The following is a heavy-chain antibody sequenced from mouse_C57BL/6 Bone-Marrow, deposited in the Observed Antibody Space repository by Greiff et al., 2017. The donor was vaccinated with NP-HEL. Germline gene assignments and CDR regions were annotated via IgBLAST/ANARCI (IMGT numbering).Heavy chain of an antibody. Sequence: VQLMESGAELARPGASVKLSCKASGYTFTGYGISWVKQSTGQGLEWIGEIYPSSGNTYYKEKFKGKATLTADKSSSTAYMELRSLTSEDSAVCFCDEGAPYYSLDYWGQGTTLTVSS. D-gene: IGHD2-12*01. CDR2: IYPSSGNT. J-gene: IGHJ2*01. CDR3: DEGAPYYSLDY. CDR1: GYTFTGYG. V-gene: IGHV1-81*01.